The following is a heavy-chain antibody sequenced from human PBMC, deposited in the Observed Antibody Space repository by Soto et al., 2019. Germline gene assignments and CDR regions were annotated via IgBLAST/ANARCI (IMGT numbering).Heavy chain of an antibody. CDR1: GFTFSSYA. J-gene: IGHJ4*02. D-gene: IGHD3-22*01. CDR2: ISGSGGST. V-gene: IGHV3-23*01. Sequence: EVQLLESGGGLVQPGGSLRLSCAASGFTFSSYAMSWVRQAPGKGLEWVSAISGSGGSTYYADSVKGRFTISRDNSKNTLYLQMNSLRAEDTAVYYCAKDLFRRLDSSGYSYDYWGQGTLVTVSS. CDR3: AKDLFRRLDSSGYSYDY.